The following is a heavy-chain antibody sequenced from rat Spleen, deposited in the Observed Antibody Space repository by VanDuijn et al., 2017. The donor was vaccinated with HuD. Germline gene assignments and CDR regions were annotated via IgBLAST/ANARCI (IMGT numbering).Heavy chain of an antibody. CDR2: ISYEGSTS. CDR1: GFTFSYYD. CDR3: TRGYYFDY. Sequence: EVQLVESGGGLVQPGRSMKLSCAASGFTFSYYDMAWVRQAPTKGLEWVASISYEGSTSYYRDSVKGRFTISRDNAKSTLYLQMDSLRSEDTATYYCTRGYYFDYWGQGVMVTVSS. J-gene: IGHJ2*01. V-gene: IGHV5-20*01.